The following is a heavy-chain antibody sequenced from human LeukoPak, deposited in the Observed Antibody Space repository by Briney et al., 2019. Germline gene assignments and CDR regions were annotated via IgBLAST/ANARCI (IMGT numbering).Heavy chain of an antibody. CDR2: ISTAGNLI. D-gene: IGHD5-24*01. CDR3: ARTVEGHFDF. J-gene: IGHJ4*02. CDR1: AFTFKTYT. V-gene: IGHV3-21*01. Sequence: GGSLRLSCVASAFTFKTYTLDRVRQTPGKGLEWVSYISTAGNLINYADSVRGRFTISRDNAKNSLYLYMSSLTSEDTAVYYCARTVEGHFDFRGQGTLVTVSS.